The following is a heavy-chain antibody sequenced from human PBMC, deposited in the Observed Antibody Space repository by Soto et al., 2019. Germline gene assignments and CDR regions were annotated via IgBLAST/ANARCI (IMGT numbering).Heavy chain of an antibody. CDR2: IYYSGST. V-gene: IGHV4-31*03. J-gene: IGHJ4*02. D-gene: IGHD5-12*01. CDR1: GGSISSGGYY. CDR3: ARGRGDGYTGRDFDY. Sequence: QVQLQESGPGLVKPSQTLSLTCTVSGGSISSGGYYWSWIRQHPGKGLEWIGYIYYSGSTYYNPSLKRRVTISVDTYKNQFSLKLSSVTAADTAVYYCARGRGDGYTGRDFDYWGQGTLVTVSS.